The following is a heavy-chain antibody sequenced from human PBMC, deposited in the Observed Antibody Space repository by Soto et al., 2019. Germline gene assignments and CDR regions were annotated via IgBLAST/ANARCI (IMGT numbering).Heavy chain of an antibody. CDR1: RFTFRSYG. D-gene: IGHD6-6*01. CDR2: ISHDGSNK. CDR3: AKDPQPYSRSSPGDY. V-gene: IGHV3-30*18. J-gene: IGHJ4*02. Sequence: QVQLVESGGGVVQPGRSLRLSCAASRFTFRSYGMHWVRQAPGKGLEWVALISHDGSNKYYADSVKGRFTISRDNSKNTLYRQMNSLGDEDTAMYYCAKDPQPYSRSSPGDYWGQGTLVTVSS.